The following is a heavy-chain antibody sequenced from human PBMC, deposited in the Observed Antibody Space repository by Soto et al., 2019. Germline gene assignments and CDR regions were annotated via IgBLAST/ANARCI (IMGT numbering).Heavy chain of an antibody. CDR2: ISYRGIT. J-gene: IGHJ5*02. CDR1: GGSFSSGAYH. V-gene: IGHV4-31*03. D-gene: IGHD6-13*01. Sequence: SETLSLTCTVSGGSFSSGAYHCSWVRQHPGQGLEWIASISYRGITYSNPSLKSRLSMSVDTSKNQFSLNLTSVTAADTAVYHCARMSATGTRWFDPWGQGTLVTVSS. CDR3: ARMSATGTRWFDP.